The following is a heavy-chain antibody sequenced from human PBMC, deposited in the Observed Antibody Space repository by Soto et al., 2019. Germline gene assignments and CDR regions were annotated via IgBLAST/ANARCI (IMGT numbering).Heavy chain of an antibody. CDR2: ISYDGSKK. J-gene: IGHJ4*02. CDR1: GFTFSSCA. V-gene: IGHV3-30*18. Sequence: QVQLVESGGGVVQPGRSLRLSCAASGFTFSSCAMHWVRQAPGKGLEWVAVISYDGSKKYYADSVKGRFTISRDNSKDMLYLQRNSLRDEDTAVYYCVKYRSSTGSLDYWGQGTLVTVSS. D-gene: IGHD6-13*01. CDR3: VKYRSSTGSLDY.